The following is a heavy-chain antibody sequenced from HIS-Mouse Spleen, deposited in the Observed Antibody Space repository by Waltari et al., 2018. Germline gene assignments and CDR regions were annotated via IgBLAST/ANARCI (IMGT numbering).Heavy chain of an antibody. CDR2: MNPNSGNT. Sequence: QVQLVQSGAEVKKPGASVKVSCKASGYAFPSSDHNGVRQDTGQGLEWMGWMNPNSGNTGYAQKFQGRVTMTRNTSISTAYMELSSLRSEDMAVYYCARVLYDFWSGYYDAFDIWGQGTMVTVSS. V-gene: IGHV1-8*01. D-gene: IGHD3-3*01. CDR3: ARVLYDFWSGYYDAFDI. CDR1: GYAFPSSD. J-gene: IGHJ3*02.